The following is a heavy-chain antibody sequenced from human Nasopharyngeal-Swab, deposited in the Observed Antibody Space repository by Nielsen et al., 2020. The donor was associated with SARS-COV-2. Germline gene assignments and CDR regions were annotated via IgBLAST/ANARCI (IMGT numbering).Heavy chain of an antibody. D-gene: IGHD2-8*01. CDR1: GYTFTSYA. Sequence: ASVQVSCKASGYTFTSYAMHWVRQAPGQRLEWMGWVNAGNGNTKYSQKFQGRVTITRDTSASTAYMELRSLRSEDTAVYYCARDIGGYCTNGVCLGLQHWGQGTLVTVSS. V-gene: IGHV1-3*01. CDR3: ARDIGGYCTNGVCLGLQH. CDR2: VNAGNGNT. J-gene: IGHJ4*02.